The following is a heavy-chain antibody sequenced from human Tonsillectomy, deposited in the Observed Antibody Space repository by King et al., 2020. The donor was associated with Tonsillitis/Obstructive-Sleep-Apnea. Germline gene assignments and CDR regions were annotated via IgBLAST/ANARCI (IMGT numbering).Heavy chain of an antibody. V-gene: IGHV1-18*01. CDR1: GYTFTSYG. CDR3: ARDINRQWLVRFLWWFDP. D-gene: IGHD6-19*01. Sequence: QLVQSGAEVKKPGASVKVSCKASGYTFTSYGISWVRQAPGQGLEWMGWIIAYNGNTNYAQKLQGRVTMTTDTSTSTAYMELRSLRSDDTAVYYCARDINRQWLVRFLWWFDPWGQGTLVTVSS. CDR2: IIAYNGNT. J-gene: IGHJ5*02.